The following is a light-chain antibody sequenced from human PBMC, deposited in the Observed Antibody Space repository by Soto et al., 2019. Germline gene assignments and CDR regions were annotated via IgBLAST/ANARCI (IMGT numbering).Light chain of an antibody. CDR1: SSDVGSYNL. J-gene: IGLJ2*01. CDR2: EGS. Sequence: QSVLTQPASVSGSPGQSITISCTGTSSDVGSYNLVSWYQQHPGKAPKLMIYEGSKRPSGVSNRFSGSKSGNTASLTISGLQAEYEADYYCCSYAGSSTSVVFGRGTKLTVL. CDR3: CSYAGSSTSVV. V-gene: IGLV2-23*01.